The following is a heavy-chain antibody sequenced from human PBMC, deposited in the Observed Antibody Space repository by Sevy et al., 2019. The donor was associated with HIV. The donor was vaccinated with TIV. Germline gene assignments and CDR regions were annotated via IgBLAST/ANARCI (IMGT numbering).Heavy chain of an antibody. V-gene: IGHV4-59*08. D-gene: IGHD2-15*01. CDR2: IYYNGHI. J-gene: IGHJ5*01. CDR1: GGSITSLY. CDR3: ACENAWCRGDS. Sequence: SETLSLTCTVSGGSITSLYWNWIRQPPGKGLEWIGNIYYNGHINYNPSLKSRVTLSVDTSKNQFSLRLSSVTAADTAMYYCACENAWCRGDSWGQGTLVTVSS.